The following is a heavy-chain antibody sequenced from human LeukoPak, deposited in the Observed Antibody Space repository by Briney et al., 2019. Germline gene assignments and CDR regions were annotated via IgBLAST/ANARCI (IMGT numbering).Heavy chain of an antibody. Sequence: SETLSLTCTVSGGSISSSSYYWGWIRQPPGKGLEWIGSIYYSGSTNYNPSLKSRVTISVDTSKNQFSLKLSSVTAADTAVYYCARVLSVRSSSGYYCWFDPWGQGTLVTVSS. J-gene: IGHJ5*02. D-gene: IGHD3-22*01. CDR1: GGSISSSSYY. V-gene: IGHV4-39*07. CDR3: ARVLSVRSSSGYYCWFDP. CDR2: IYYSGST.